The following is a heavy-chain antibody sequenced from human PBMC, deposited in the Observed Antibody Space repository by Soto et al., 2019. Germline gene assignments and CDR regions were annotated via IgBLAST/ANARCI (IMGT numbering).Heavy chain of an antibody. CDR1: NGSIGSYY. Sequence: SETLSLTCTISNGSIGSYYWTWIRQPPGKGLEWIGHIYYSGNTNYNPSLKSRLTLSLDTSKNQFSLKLTSVTAADTAVYYCARVGRLITAAGLLDAWGQGTLVTVSS. J-gene: IGHJ5*02. CDR2: IYYSGNT. V-gene: IGHV4-59*01. CDR3: ARVGRLITAAGLLDA. D-gene: IGHD6-13*01.